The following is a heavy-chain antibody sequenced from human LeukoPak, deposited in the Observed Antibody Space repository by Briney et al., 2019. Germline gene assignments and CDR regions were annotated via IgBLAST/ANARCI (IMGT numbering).Heavy chain of an antibody. D-gene: IGHD3-22*01. V-gene: IGHV3-21*01. Sequence: SGGSLRLSCAASGFTFSSYSMNWVRQAPGKGLEWVPSISSSSSYIYYADSVKGRFTISRDNAKNSLYLQMNSLRAEDTAAYYCARDMRGAYYYDSSGYSYWGQGTLVTVSS. CDR1: GFTFSSYS. J-gene: IGHJ4*02. CDR3: ARDMRGAYYYDSSGYSY. CDR2: ISSSSSYI.